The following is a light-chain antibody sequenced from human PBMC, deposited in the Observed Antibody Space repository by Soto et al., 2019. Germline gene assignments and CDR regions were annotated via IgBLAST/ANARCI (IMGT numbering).Light chain of an antibody. CDR3: QQTYSGRA. CDR2: AAS. Sequence: DIQMTQSPSSLTASVGDTVTITCRASQNIVNYLNWYQQRPGKAPELLISAASSLHSGNPSRFSGRGSGTVFTLTISSLQPEDFATYYCQQTYSGRAFGHGTRLEIK. CDR1: QNIVNY. J-gene: IGKJ1*01. V-gene: IGKV1-39*01.